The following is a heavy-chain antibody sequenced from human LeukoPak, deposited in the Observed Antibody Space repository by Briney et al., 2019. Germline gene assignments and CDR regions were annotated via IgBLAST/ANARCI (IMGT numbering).Heavy chain of an antibody. J-gene: IGHJ6*03. CDR3: ARGDVIVVVAATMDYYYMDV. CDR1: GYTLTRYY. Sequence: ASVKVSCKASGYTLTRYYVHWVRQAPGQGLEWMGIINPSGGSTRYAERFQGRVTMTRDMSTSTVYMELSSLRSEDTAVYYCARGDVIVVVAATMDYYYMDVWGKGTTVTVSS. CDR2: INPSGGST. D-gene: IGHD2-15*01. V-gene: IGHV1-46*01.